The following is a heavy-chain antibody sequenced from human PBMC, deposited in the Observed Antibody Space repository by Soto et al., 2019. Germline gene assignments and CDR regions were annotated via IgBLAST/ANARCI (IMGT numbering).Heavy chain of an antibody. J-gene: IGHJ4*02. CDR3: AKDLLQQLEAYYFDY. V-gene: IGHV3-23*01. CDR2: ISGSGGST. CDR1: GFTFSSYA. D-gene: IGHD1-1*01. Sequence: PGGSLRLSCAASGFTFSSYAMSWVRQAPGKGLEWVSAISGSGGSTYYADSVKGRFTISRDNSKNTLYLQMNSLRAEDTAVYYCAKDLLQQLEAYYFDYWGQGTLVTVSS.